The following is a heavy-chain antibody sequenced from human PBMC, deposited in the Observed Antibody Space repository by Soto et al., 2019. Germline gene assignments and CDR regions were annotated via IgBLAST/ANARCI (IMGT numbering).Heavy chain of an antibody. CDR2: IRSKANSYAT. J-gene: IGHJ4*02. V-gene: IGHV3-73*01. CDR1: GFTFSGSA. CDR3: TTRDGYEYGGIDY. D-gene: IGHD5-12*01. Sequence: GGSLRLSCAASGFTFSGSAMHWVRQASGKGLEWVGRIRSKANSYATAYAASVKGRFTISRDDSKNTAYLQMNSLKTEDTAVYYCTTRDGYEYGGIDYWGQGTLVTVSS.